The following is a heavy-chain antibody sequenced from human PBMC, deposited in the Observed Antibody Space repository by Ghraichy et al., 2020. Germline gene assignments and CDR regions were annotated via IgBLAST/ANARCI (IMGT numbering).Heavy chain of an antibody. CDR1: GFTFSSYS. V-gene: IGHV3-21*01. CDR3: ARDSLNYYGSGVVSDY. D-gene: IGHD3-10*01. CDR2: ISSSSSYI. J-gene: IGHJ4*02. Sequence: GSLRLSCAASGFTFSSYSMNWVRQAPGKGLEWVSSISSSSSYIYYADSVKGRFTISRDNAKNSLYLQMNSLRAEDTAVYYCARDSLNYYGSGVVSDYWGQGTLVTVSS.